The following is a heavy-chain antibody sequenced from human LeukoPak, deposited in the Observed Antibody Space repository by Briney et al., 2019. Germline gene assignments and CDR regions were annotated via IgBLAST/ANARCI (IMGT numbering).Heavy chain of an antibody. D-gene: IGHD6-13*01. V-gene: IGHV3-23*01. CDR3: AKSTGYSTTGRDFDS. J-gene: IGHJ4*02. Sequence: GSLRLSCAASGFTFSSYAMSWVRQAPGKGLEWVSDISGGGATTFYADSVKGRFTISRDNSKNTLYLQLSSLRAEDTAVYYCAKSTGYSTTGRDFDSWGQGTLVTVSS. CDR1: GFTFSSYA. CDR2: ISGGGATT.